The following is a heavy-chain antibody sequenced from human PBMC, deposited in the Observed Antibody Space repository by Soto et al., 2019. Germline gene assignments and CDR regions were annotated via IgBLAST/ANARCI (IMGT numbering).Heavy chain of an antibody. Sequence: QITLKESGHTLVKPTQTLTLTCTFSGFSLSTSGVGVGWIRQPPGKALEWLALISWDDDKRYSPSLKSRLTIAKDTSKNQVVLTMTNLDPGDTATYYCAHGPLGYCSGGSCYVYWGQGTLVTVSS. V-gene: IGHV2-5*02. D-gene: IGHD2-15*01. J-gene: IGHJ4*02. CDR2: ISWDDDK. CDR3: AHGPLGYCSGGSCYVY. CDR1: GFSLSTSGVG.